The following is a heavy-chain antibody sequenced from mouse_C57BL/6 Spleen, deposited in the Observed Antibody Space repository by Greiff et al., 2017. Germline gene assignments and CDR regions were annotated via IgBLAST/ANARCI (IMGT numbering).Heavy chain of an antibody. D-gene: IGHD1-1*01. CDR2: IDPEDGET. CDR1: GFNIKDYY. J-gene: IGHJ4*01. Sequence: VQLQQSGAELVKPGASVKLSCTASGFNIKDYYMHWVKQRTEQGLEWIGRIDPEDGETKYAPTFQGKATITADTASNTAYLKLSSLTSEDTAVYYCARPIYYGSPYYAMDYWGQGTSVTVSS. CDR3: ARPIYYGSPYYAMDY. V-gene: IGHV14-2*01.